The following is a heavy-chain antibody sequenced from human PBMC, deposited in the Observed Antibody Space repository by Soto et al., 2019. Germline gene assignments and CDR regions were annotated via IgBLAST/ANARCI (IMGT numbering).Heavy chain of an antibody. CDR3: ARVFGFGGMDV. J-gene: IGHJ6*02. CDR2: IYYSGST. Sequence: VKCSEALYLTCTVSGGSISSGGYYWSWIRQHPGKGLEWIGYIYYSGSTYYNPSLKSRVTISVDTSKNQFSLKLSSVTAADTAVYYCARVFGFGGMDVWGQGTTVTVSS. D-gene: IGHD3-10*01. V-gene: IGHV4-31*03. CDR1: GGSISSGGYY.